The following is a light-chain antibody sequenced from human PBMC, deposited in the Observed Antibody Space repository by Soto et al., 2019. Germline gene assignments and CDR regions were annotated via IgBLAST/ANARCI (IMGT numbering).Light chain of an antibody. Sequence: DIPMTQSPSSLSASVGDRVTVTCQASQGIANYLNWYQQKSGKAPKLLIYDASDLETGVPSRFSGSGRGTDFTFTINSLQAEDSATYYCQQYDNLALTFGGGTKVEIK. V-gene: IGKV1-33*01. CDR2: DAS. CDR3: QQYDNLALT. CDR1: QGIANY. J-gene: IGKJ4*01.